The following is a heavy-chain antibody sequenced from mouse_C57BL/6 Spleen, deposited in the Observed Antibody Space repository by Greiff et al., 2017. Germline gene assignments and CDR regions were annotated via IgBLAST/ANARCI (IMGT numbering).Heavy chain of an antibody. J-gene: IGHJ2*01. Sequence: EVKLMESGGGLVQPGGSLSLSCAASGFTFTDYYMSWVRQPPGKALEWLGFIRNRANGYTTEYSASVKGRFTISRYNSQSILYLQMNALRTEDSATYYCARNWYYFDYWGQGTTLTVSS. V-gene: IGHV7-3*01. D-gene: IGHD4-1*01. CDR1: GFTFTDYY. CDR2: IRNRANGYTT. CDR3: ARNWYYFDY.